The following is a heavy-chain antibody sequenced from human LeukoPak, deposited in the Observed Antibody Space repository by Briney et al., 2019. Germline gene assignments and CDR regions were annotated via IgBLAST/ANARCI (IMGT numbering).Heavy chain of an antibody. CDR1: GGSISSSNW. CDR3: ARENDRYGRIDY. D-gene: IGHD5-18*01. V-gene: IGHV4-4*02. CDR2: VSYSGST. Sequence: SETLSLTCAVSGGSISSSNWWSWVRQPPGKGLEWIGYVSYSGSTDYNPPLKSRVIISIDTSKNQFSLRLSSVTAADTAVYYCARENDRYGRIDYWGQGTQVTVSS. J-gene: IGHJ4*02.